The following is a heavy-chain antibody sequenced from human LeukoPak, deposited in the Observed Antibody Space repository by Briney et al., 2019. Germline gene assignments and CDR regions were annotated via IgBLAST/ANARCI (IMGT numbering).Heavy chain of an antibody. CDR1: GFIFSRYT. V-gene: IGHV3-30*04. J-gene: IGHJ5*02. Sequence: GGSLRLSCAASGFIFSRYTMNWVRQAPGKGLEWVSHIRYDETATYYADSVKGRFTISRDISQNTVYLQMNSLRAEDTAVYYCAREGFDPWGQGTLVTVSS. CDR3: AREGFDP. CDR2: IRYDETAT.